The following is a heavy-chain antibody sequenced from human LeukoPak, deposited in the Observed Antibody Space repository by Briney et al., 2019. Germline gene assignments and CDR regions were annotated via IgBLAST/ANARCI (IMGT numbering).Heavy chain of an antibody. Sequence: GASVKVSCKASGYTFTSYDINWVRQATGQGLQWMGWMNPNSGNTGYAQKFQGRVTMTRNTSISTAYMELSSLRSEDTAVYYCARSPQGADRPYNWFDPWGQGTLVTVSS. CDR2: MNPNSGNT. D-gene: IGHD6-6*01. V-gene: IGHV1-8*01. J-gene: IGHJ5*02. CDR3: ARSPQGADRPYNWFDP. CDR1: GYTFTSYD.